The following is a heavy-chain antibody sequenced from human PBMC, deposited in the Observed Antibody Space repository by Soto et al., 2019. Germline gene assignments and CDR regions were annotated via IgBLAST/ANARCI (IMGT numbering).Heavy chain of an antibody. CDR1: GGSIRSTNW. Sequence: VHLQESGPGLVKPSGTVSLTCVVSGGSIRSTNWWAWVRQTPGKGLEWIGEVYHNGTSNYNPSLKGRATISVDRSKDQVSLRLISVIDADTAAYYCARDLDRYCSVTSCHAMDVWGQGTPVTVSS. CDR3: ARDLDRYCSVTSCHAMDV. CDR2: VYHNGTS. D-gene: IGHD2-15*01. J-gene: IGHJ6*02. V-gene: IGHV4-4*02.